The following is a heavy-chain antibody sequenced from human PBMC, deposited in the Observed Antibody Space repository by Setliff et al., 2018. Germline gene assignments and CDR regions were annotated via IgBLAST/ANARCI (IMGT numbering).Heavy chain of an antibody. CDR1: GYSISSGYY. Sequence: PSETLSLTCTVSGYSISSGYYLGWIRQPPGKGLEWIGSIYHSGSTYYNPSLKSRVTISVDTSKNQFSLKLSSVTAADTAVYYCARVGDSSGWYFSRYFDYWGQGTLVTVSS. CDR2: IYHSGST. D-gene: IGHD6-19*01. J-gene: IGHJ4*02. CDR3: ARVGDSSGWYFSRYFDY. V-gene: IGHV4-38-2*02.